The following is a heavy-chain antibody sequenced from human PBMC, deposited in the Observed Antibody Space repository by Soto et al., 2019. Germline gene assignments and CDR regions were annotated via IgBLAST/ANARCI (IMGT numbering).Heavy chain of an antibody. CDR1: WDNGAKICAA. CDR3: ARESVRQQLAYYFDY. D-gene: IGHD6-13*01. Sequence: HTLSLIGGASWDNGAKICAAGESLRPTPSRGLEWLGRTFYRSKWYNDYAVSVKSRITINPDTSKNQFSLQLNSVTPEDTAVYYCARESVRQQLAYYFDYWAQGTLVTVSS. CDR2: TFYRSKWYN. V-gene: IGHV6-1*01. J-gene: IGHJ4*02.